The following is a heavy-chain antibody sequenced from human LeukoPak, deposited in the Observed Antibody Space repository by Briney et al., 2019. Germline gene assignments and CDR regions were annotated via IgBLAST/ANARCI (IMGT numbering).Heavy chain of an antibody. D-gene: IGHD4/OR15-4a*01. CDR1: GGSISSGNYH. CDR3: ARGPLLGDDYDPPFRY. J-gene: IGHJ4*02. CDR2: IYTGGST. V-gene: IGHV4-61*02. Sequence: SETLSLTCTVSGGSISSGNYHWSWIRQPAGKGLEWIGRIYTGGSTNYNPSFKSRLTISIDKSKNQFSLKLTSVTAADSAVYFCARGPLLGDDYDPPFRYWGQGTLVTVSS.